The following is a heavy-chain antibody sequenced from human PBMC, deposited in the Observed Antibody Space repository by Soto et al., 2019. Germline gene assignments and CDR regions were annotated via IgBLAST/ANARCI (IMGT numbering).Heavy chain of an antibody. Sequence: SGGSLRLSCAASGFTFSSYWMSWVRQAPGKGLEWVANIKQDGSEKYYVDSVKGRFTISRDNAKNSLYLQMNSLRAEDTAVYYCAREVGYCSSTSCYTPSAVLNYYYYGMDVWGQGTTVTVSS. CDR3: AREVGYCSSTSCYTPSAVLNYYYYGMDV. CDR1: GFTFSSYW. D-gene: IGHD2-2*02. J-gene: IGHJ6*02. CDR2: IKQDGSEK. V-gene: IGHV3-7*03.